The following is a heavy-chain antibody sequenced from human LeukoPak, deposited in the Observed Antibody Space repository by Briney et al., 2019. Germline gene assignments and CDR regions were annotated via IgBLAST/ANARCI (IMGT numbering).Heavy chain of an antibody. Sequence: SETLSLTCTVSGGSISSSSYYWGWIRQPPGKGLEWMGSMYYSGSTYYNPSLKSRVTISVDTSKNQFSLKLSSVTAADTAVYYCARRRGYSGYGTFDPWGQGTLVTVSS. CDR2: MYYSGST. J-gene: IGHJ5*02. CDR1: GGSISSSSYY. V-gene: IGHV4-39*01. CDR3: ARRRGYSGYGTFDP. D-gene: IGHD5-12*01.